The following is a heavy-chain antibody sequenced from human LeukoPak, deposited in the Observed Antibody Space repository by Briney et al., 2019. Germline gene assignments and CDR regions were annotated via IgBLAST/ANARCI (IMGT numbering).Heavy chain of an antibody. CDR2: INANSGGT. V-gene: IGHV1-2*02. D-gene: IGHD5-12*01. Sequence: ASVKVSCKASGYTFTGDYMHWVRQAPGQGLEWMGWINANSGGTNYAQKFQGRVTMTRDTSISTAYMELSRLRSDDTAVYYCARATIPRGNYYYYMDVWGKGTTVTVSS. CDR3: ARATIPRGNYYYYMDV. J-gene: IGHJ6*03. CDR1: GYTFTGDY.